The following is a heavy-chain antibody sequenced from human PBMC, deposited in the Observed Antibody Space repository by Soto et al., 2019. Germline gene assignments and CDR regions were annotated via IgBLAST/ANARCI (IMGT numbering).Heavy chain of an antibody. Sequence: QVQLVESGGGVVQPGTSLRLSCAASGFTFSSYGMHWVRQAPGKGLEWVAFLWFDGNHKYYADSVKGRFSVSRDDSKNTLYLQMHSLRAEDTAVYNCARVRRLQGHRRDYFYGMDVWGLGTTVTVSS. CDR3: ARVRRLQGHRRDYFYGMDV. CDR2: LWFDGNHK. CDR1: GFTFSSYG. D-gene: IGHD2-15*01. V-gene: IGHV3-33*01. J-gene: IGHJ6*02.